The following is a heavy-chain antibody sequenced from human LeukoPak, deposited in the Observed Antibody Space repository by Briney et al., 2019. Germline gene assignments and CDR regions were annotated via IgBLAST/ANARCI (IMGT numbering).Heavy chain of an antibody. CDR1: GYSFTDYW. CDR3: ARSDQLRWFGEPRRPLYYGMDV. CDR2: IYRGDTDT. D-gene: IGHD3-10*01. V-gene: IGHV5-51*01. Sequence: GESLKISCQTAGYSFTDYWIGWVRQVPGKGLEWMGIIYRGDTDTRYSPSFQGQVTISADKSIRTAYLQWSLKASDTAIYYCARSDQLRWFGEPRRPLYYGMDVWGQGTTVTVS. J-gene: IGHJ6*02.